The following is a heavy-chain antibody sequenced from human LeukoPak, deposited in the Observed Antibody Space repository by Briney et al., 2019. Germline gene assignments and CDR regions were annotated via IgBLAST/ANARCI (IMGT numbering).Heavy chain of an antibody. V-gene: IGHV1-69*13. Sequence: SVKVSCKASGGTFSGYAISWVRQAPGQGLEWMGGIIPIFGTANYAQKFQGRVTITADESTSTAYMELSSLRSEDTAVYYCARGTLESLGGSFDYWGQGTLVTVSS. D-gene: IGHD3-3*01. J-gene: IGHJ4*02. CDR1: GGTFSGYA. CDR2: IIPIFGTA. CDR3: ARGTLESLGGSFDY.